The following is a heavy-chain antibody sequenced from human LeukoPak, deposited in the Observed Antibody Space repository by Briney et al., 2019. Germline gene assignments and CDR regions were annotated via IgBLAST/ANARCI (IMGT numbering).Heavy chain of an antibody. Sequence: SETLSLTCAVYGGSFSGHYWNWIRQPPGKGLEWIGEINHSGSTNYNPSLKSRVTISIGTSKNQFSLKLSSVTAADTAVYYCARVLRYPYYYYMDVWGKGTTVTVTS. CDR2: INHSGST. CDR3: ARVLRYPYYYYMDV. J-gene: IGHJ6*03. D-gene: IGHD1-14*01. CDR1: GGSFSGHY. V-gene: IGHV4-34*01.